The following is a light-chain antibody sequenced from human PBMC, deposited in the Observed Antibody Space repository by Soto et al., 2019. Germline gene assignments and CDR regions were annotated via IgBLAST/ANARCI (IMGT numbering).Light chain of an antibody. Sequence: QSVLTQPASVSGSPGQSITISCTGNSSDVGGYNYVSWYQQHPGKVPKLMIYEVNSRPSGISNRFSASKSGNTASLTISGLQAEDEADYYCSSFTSSSTLVFGGGTKLTVL. CDR3: SSFTSSSTLV. J-gene: IGLJ3*02. V-gene: IGLV2-14*01. CDR2: EVN. CDR1: SSDVGGYNY.